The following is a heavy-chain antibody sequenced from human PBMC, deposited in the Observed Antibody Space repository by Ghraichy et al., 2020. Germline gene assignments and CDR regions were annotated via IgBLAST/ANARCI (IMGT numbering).Heavy chain of an antibody. J-gene: IGHJ4*02. CDR3: ARGLFCSNGSCYPPPHY. CDR1: GYSFTTYW. CDR2: IYPGDSDT. D-gene: IGHD2-15*01. Sequence: GESLNISCKASGYSFTTYWIGWVRQMPGKGLEWMGNIYPGDSDTRYSPSFQGQVTISADKSISTAYLQWSSLKASDSAMYYCARGLFCSNGSCYPPPHYWGQGTLVTVSS. V-gene: IGHV5-51*01.